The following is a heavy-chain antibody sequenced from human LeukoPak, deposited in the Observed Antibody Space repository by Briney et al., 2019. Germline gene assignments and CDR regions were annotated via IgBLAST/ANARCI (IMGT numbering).Heavy chain of an antibody. CDR3: ARRYYYNLGSFPFDF. CDR2: IYTSGST. Sequence: SETLSLTCTVSGGSISTCYWSWIRQPPGKGLEGIGYIYTSGSTNYNPSLKSLVTISVDTSKNQFSLKLSSVTAADTAVYYCARRYYYNLGSFPFDFWGQGTLVTVSS. V-gene: IGHV4-4*09. J-gene: IGHJ4*02. D-gene: IGHD3-10*01. CDR1: GGSISTCY.